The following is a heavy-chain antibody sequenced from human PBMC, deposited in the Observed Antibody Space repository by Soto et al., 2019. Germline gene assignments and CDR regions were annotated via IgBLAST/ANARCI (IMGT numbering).Heavy chain of an antibody. Sequence: ASVKFSCKTSGYTLSNYGITWVRQAPGQPLEWLGWISLYSDGTNYAQKFKGRVSMTTETSTTTAYMELRSLRSDDTAVYYCARVVPGAEAWFGPWGQGTLVTVSS. V-gene: IGHV1-18*01. J-gene: IGHJ5*02. CDR1: GYTLSNYG. CDR3: ARVVPGAEAWFGP. D-gene: IGHD2-2*01. CDR2: ISLYSDGT.